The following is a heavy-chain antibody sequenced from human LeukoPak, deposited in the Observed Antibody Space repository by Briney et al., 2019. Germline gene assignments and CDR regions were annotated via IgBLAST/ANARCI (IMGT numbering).Heavy chain of an antibody. CDR2: IHSDGLA. CDR3: ARDRQLGWFGP. Sequence: SETLSLTCTVSGDSISSGNYFWAWIRQSAGKGLEWIGRIHSDGLANYDPSLRSRVTISVDTSNNQFSLKVKSVTAADTATYYCARDRQLGWFGPWGQGILVTVSS. D-gene: IGHD3-16*01. V-gene: IGHV4-61*02. CDR1: GDSISSGNYF. J-gene: IGHJ5*02.